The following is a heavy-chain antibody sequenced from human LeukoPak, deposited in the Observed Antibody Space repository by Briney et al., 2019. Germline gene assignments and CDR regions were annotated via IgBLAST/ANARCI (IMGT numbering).Heavy chain of an antibody. J-gene: IGHJ5*02. V-gene: IGHV3-23*01. CDR3: ARDVGYRSWFDP. CDR1: AFTFSSHA. CDR2: TSAGGDNT. D-gene: IGHD5-18*01. Sequence: GGSLRLSCAASAFTFSSHAMSWVRQTPGKGLEWVSATSAGGDNTLYADSVKGRFTISRDNSKDTLYLHMNSLTAEDTAMYYCARDVGYRSWFDPWGQGTLVTVSS.